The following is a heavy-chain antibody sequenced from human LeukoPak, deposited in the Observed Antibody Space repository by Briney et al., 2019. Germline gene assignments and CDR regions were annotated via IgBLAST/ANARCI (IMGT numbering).Heavy chain of an antibody. CDR2: INPNSGGA. Sequence: GASVKVSCTASGYTFTVYYMHWVRQAPGQGLEWMGRINPNSGGANYAQKFQGRVTMTRDTSISTAYMELSRLRSDDTAVYYCARDRGSGWYTAYYYYYGMDVWGQGTTVTVSS. CDR1: GYTFTVYY. J-gene: IGHJ6*02. CDR3: ARDRGSGWYTAYYYYYGMDV. V-gene: IGHV1-2*06. D-gene: IGHD6-19*01.